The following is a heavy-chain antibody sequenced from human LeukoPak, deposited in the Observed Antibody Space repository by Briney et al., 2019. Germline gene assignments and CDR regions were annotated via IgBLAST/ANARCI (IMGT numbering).Heavy chain of an antibody. CDR2: INHSGST. V-gene: IGHV4-34*01. J-gene: IGHJ5*02. D-gene: IGHD3-10*01. Sequence: PSETLSLTCAVYGGSFSGYYWSWLRQPPGKGLEWIGEINHSGSTNYNPSLKSRVTISVDTSKNQFSLKLSSVTAADTAVYYCARSLGSRRTMVRGVIINRPGWFDPWGQGTLVTVSS. CDR3: ARSLGSRRTMVRGVIINRPGWFDP. CDR1: GGSFSGYY.